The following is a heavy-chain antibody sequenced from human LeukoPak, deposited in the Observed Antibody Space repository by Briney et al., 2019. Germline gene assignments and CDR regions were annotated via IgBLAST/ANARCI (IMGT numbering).Heavy chain of an antibody. V-gene: IGHV3-7*03. CDR1: GFTFTNYW. CDR2: MKPDGSER. CDR3: ARDPGSGYFL. J-gene: IGHJ6*02. Sequence: GGSLRLSCAASGFTFTNYWMSWVRQAPGKGLEWVANMKPDGSERYYVDSVKGRFTVSRDNAKNSLYFQMNSLRAEDTAVYYCARDPGSGYFLWGQGTTVTVSS. D-gene: IGHD3-3*01.